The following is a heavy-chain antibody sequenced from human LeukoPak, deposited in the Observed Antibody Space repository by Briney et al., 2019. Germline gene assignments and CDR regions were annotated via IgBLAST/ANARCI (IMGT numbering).Heavy chain of an antibody. J-gene: IGHJ6*03. CDR3: ARGYIGNSGRYYYYYMDV. Sequence: SETLSLTCAVSDYSISSGYHWGWIRQPPEKGLEWIGSISRSGSTYYSPSLKGRVTMSVDSPKNEFSLNLSSVTAADTAVYCCARGYIGNSGRYYYYYMDVWGKGTTVTVSS. D-gene: IGHD1-26*01. CDR1: DYSISSGYH. CDR2: ISRSGST. V-gene: IGHV4-38-2*01.